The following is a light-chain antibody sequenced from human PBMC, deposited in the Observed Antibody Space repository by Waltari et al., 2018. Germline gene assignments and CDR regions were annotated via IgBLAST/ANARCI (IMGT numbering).Light chain of an antibody. V-gene: IGLV2-8*01. J-gene: IGLJ2*01. Sequence: QSALTQPPSASGSLGQSVTISCTGTSSDVGGYKYVSWYQQHPGKAPKLIIYKVSKRPSGVPDRFSGSKSGNTASLTVSGLLAEDEADYYCSSYAGSNNLVVFGGGTKLTVL. CDR2: KVS. CDR3: SSYAGSNNLVV. CDR1: SSDVGGYKY.